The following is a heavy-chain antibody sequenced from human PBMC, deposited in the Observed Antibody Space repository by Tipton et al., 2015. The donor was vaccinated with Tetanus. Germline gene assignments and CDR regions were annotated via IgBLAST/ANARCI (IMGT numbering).Heavy chain of an antibody. D-gene: IGHD6-6*01. CDR3: ARDVFPYSSSD. Sequence: SLRLSCAAPGFTFSTYWMHWVRQAPGKGLMWVSRINGHGTNTAYADSVKGRFTISRDNAKNTLYLQMNSLRAEDTAVYYCARDVFPYSSSDWGQGTLVTVSS. V-gene: IGHV3-74*01. CDR2: INGHGTNT. CDR1: GFTFSTYW. J-gene: IGHJ4*02.